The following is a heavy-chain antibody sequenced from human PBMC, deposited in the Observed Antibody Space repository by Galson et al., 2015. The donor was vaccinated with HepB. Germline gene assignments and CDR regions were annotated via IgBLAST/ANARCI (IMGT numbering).Heavy chain of an antibody. J-gene: IGHJ3*02. CDR1: KVTFSNNW. V-gene: IGHV3-7*03. CDR2: IKQDGSEK. D-gene: IGHD2-8*01. Sequence: SLRLSCAASKVTFSNNWMSWVRQAPGKGLEWVANIKQDGSEKYYVDSVKGRFTISRDNAKNSLYLQMNSLRAEDTAVYYCARDSGFCTSYDRKGDAFDIWGQGTMVTVSS. CDR3: ARDSGFCTSYDRKGDAFDI.